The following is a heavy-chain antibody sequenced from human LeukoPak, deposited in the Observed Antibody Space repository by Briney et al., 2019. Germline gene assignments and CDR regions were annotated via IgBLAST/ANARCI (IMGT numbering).Heavy chain of an antibody. J-gene: IGHJ4*02. CDR2: IKSKTDGGTT. Sequence: GGSLRLSCAASGFTSSNAWMSWVRQAPGKGLEWVGRIKSKTDGGTTDYAAPVKGRFTISRDDSKNTLYLQMNSLKIEDTAVYYCTTGITLVRGVIHLIDYWGQGTLVTVSS. V-gene: IGHV3-15*01. CDR3: TTGITLVRGVIHLIDY. CDR1: GFTSSNAW. D-gene: IGHD3-10*01.